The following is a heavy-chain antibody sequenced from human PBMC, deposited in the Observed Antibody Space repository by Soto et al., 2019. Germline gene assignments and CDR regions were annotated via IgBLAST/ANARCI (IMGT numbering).Heavy chain of an antibody. CDR1: GVTFSHYA. V-gene: IGHV3-23*01. J-gene: IGHJ5*01. CDR3: AKDSDDAEISTATGQQLDT. Sequence: PGWSLRLSCAASGVTFSHYAMTWVRQGPGKGLEGVSVISGSGGTSYDADPVKGRCTISRDNPKKMLYLQMNSLRGEATAIYYCAKDSDDAEISTATGQQLDTWG. D-gene: IGHD1-1*01. CDR2: ISGSGGTS.